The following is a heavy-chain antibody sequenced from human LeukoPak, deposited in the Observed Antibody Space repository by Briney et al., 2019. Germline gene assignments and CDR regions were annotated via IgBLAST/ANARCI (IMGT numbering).Heavy chain of an antibody. CDR3: ASGPRSTIFGVDSYYFDY. J-gene: IGHJ4*02. Sequence: GASVKVSCKASGYTFTGYYMHWVRQAPGQGLEWMGWINPNSGGTNYAQKFQGRVTMTRDTSTSTAYLELSRLRSDDTAVYYCASGPRSTIFGVDSYYFDYWGQGTLVTVSS. D-gene: IGHD3-3*01. CDR1: GYTFTGYY. CDR2: INPNSGGT. V-gene: IGHV1-2*02.